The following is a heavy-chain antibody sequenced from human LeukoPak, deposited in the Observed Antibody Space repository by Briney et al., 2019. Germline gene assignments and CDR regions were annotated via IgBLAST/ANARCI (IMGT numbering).Heavy chain of an antibody. J-gene: IGHJ6*02. CDR3: AKDLRYFDWLSHYGMDV. V-gene: IGHV3-23*01. D-gene: IGHD3-9*01. Sequence: GGSLRLSCAASGLTFSSYAMSWVRQAPGKGLEWVSAISGSGGSTYYADSVKGRFTISRDNSKSTLYLQMNSLRAEDTAVYYCAKDLRYFDWLSHYGMDVWGQGTTVTVSS. CDR1: GLTFSSYA. CDR2: ISGSGGST.